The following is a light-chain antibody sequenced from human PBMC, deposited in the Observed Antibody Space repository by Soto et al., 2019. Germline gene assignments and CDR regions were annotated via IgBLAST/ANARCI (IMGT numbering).Light chain of an antibody. V-gene: IGLV2-14*01. CDR3: SSYTSSSTPVV. CDR1: SSDVGGYNY. J-gene: IGLJ2*01. Sequence: QSALTQPASMSGSPGQSITISCTGTSSDVGGYNYVSWYQQHPGKAPKLMIYDVSNRPSGVSNRFSGSKSGYTASLTISGLQAEDEADYYCSSYTSSSTPVVFGAGTKLTVL. CDR2: DVS.